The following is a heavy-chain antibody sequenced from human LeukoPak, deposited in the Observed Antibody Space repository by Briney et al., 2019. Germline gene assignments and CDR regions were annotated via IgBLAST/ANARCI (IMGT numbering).Heavy chain of an antibody. V-gene: IGHV3-21*01. CDR2: ISSSSSYI. CDR1: GFTFSDYS. CDR3: ARGHTAVTRHFDF. D-gene: IGHD4-17*01. J-gene: IGHJ4*02. Sequence: GGSLRLSCAASGFTFSDYSLNWVRQAPGKGLEWVSSISSSSSYIYYADSVKGRFTISRDNAKNSLYLQMNSLGAEDTAVYYCARGHTAVTRHFDFWGQGTLVTVSS.